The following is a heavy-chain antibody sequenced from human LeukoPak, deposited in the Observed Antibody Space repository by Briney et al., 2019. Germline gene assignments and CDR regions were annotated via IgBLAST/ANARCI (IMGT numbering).Heavy chain of an antibody. V-gene: IGHV3-9*01. D-gene: IGHD1-26*01. CDR3: ARDNTAGAALEY. Sequence: GGSLRLSCAASGFTFDDYAMHWVRQAPGKGLEWVSGISWNSGSIGYADSVKGRFTISRDNAKNSLYLQMNSLRAEDTAVYYCARDNTAGAALEYWGQGTLVTVSS. CDR2: ISWNSGSI. CDR1: GFTFDDYA. J-gene: IGHJ4*02.